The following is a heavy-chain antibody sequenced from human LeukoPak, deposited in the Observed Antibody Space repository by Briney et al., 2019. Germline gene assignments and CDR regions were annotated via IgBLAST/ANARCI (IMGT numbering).Heavy chain of an antibody. Sequence: PGGSLRPSCSGSGFTFNTYWMSWVRQAPGKGLEWVANIKRDGSEKDYVDSVKGRFTISRDNAKKSLYLQMNSLRVEDTAVYYCASWEGSSWFDYWGQGTLVTVSS. J-gene: IGHJ4*02. D-gene: IGHD6-13*01. V-gene: IGHV3-7*03. CDR3: ASWEGSSWFDY. CDR2: IKRDGSEK. CDR1: GFTFNTYW.